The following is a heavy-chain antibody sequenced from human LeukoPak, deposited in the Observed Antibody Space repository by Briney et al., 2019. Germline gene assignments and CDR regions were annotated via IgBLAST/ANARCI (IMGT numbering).Heavy chain of an antibody. J-gene: IGHJ5*02. V-gene: IGHV1-2*04. CDR3: ARGRDCSSTSCHLGTNWFGP. CDR2: INPNSGGT. D-gene: IGHD2-2*01. CDR1: GYTFTGYY. Sequence: GASVKVSCKASGYTFTGYYMHWVRQAPGQGLEWMGWINPNSGGTNYAQKFQGWVTMTRDTSISTAYMELSRLRSDDTAVYYCARGRDCSSTSCHLGTNWFGPWGQGTLVTVSS.